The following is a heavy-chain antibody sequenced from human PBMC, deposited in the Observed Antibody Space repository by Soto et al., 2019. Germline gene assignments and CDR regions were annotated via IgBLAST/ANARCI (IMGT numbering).Heavy chain of an antibody. V-gene: IGHV5-51*01. CDR3: ARHLLEWLLDLTTPGGMDV. D-gene: IGHD3-3*01. J-gene: IGHJ6*02. CDR2: IYPGDSDT. Sequence: PGESLKISCKGAGYRFAGYWVGWVRQMPGKGLGWMGIIYPGDSDTRYSPSFQGQVTISADKSISTAYLQWSSLKASDTAMYYCARHLLEWLLDLTTPGGMDVWGQGTTVTVSS. CDR1: GYRFAGYW.